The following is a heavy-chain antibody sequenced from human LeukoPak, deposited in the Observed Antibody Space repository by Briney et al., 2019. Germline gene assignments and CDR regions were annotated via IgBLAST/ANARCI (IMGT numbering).Heavy chain of an antibody. Sequence: GGSLRLSCAASGFXFSSYWIHWVRQAPGKGLVWVSRINSDGSSTSYADSVKGRFTISRDNAKNTLYLQMNSLRAEDTAVYYCARVRFGYSSIPFDYWGQGTLVTVSS. CDR3: ARVRFGYSSIPFDY. CDR1: GFXFSSYW. V-gene: IGHV3-74*01. CDR2: INSDGSST. D-gene: IGHD6-19*01. J-gene: IGHJ4*02.